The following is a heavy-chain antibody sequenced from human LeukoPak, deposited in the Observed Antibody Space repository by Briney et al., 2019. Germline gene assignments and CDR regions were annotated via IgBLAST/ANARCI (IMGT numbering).Heavy chain of an antibody. V-gene: IGHV3-7*01. CDR2: IKQGGSEK. J-gene: IGHJ1*01. D-gene: IGHD6-6*01. Sequence: GGSLRLSCAASGFTFSSYWMSWVRQAPGKGLEWVANIKQGGSEKYYLDSVKGRFTISRDNAKNSLYLQMNSLRAEDTAVYYCASYTRRIAARPGYFQHWGQGTLVTVSS. CDR3: ASYTRRIAARPGYFQH. CDR1: GFTFSSYW.